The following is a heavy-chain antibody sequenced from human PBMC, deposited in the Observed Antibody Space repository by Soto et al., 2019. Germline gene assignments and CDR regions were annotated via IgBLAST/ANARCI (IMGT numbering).Heavy chain of an antibody. Sequence: SVKVSCKASGGTFSSYAISWVRQAPGQGLEWMGGIIPIFGTANYAQKFQGRVTITADESTSTAYMELSSLRSEDTAVYYCARDTPYYDSSGHWFDPWGQGTLVTVSS. CDR3: ARDTPYYDSSGHWFDP. CDR1: GGTFSSYA. CDR2: IIPIFGTA. V-gene: IGHV1-69*01. J-gene: IGHJ5*02. D-gene: IGHD3-22*01.